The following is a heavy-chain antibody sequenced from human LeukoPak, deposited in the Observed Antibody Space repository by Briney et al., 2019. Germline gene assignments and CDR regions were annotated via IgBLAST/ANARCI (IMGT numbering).Heavy chain of an antibody. J-gene: IGHJ5*02. CDR3: ARASPYYDILTGSTAMGWFDP. CDR1: GYTFTSNG. CDR2: ISAYDGNT. Sequence: ASVKVSCKASGYTFTSNGISWVRQAPGQGLEWMGWISAYDGNTNYAQKLQGRVTMTTDTSTSTAYMELRSLRSDDTAVCYCARASPYYDILTGSTAMGWFDPWGQGTLVTVSS. D-gene: IGHD3-9*01. V-gene: IGHV1-18*01.